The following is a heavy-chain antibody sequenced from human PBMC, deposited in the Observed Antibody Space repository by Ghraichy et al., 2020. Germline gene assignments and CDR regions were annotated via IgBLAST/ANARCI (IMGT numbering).Heavy chain of an antibody. CDR1: GGSISSSSYY. CDR3: ARHRITIVRGVMTLDP. D-gene: IGHD3-10*01. V-gene: IGHV4-39*01. Sequence: SETLSLTCTVSGGSISSSSYYWGWIRQPPGKGLEWIGSIYYSGSTYYNPSLKSRVTISVDTSKNQFSLKLSSVTAADTAVYYCARHRITIVRGVMTLDPWGQGTLVTVSS. J-gene: IGHJ5*02. CDR2: IYYSGST.